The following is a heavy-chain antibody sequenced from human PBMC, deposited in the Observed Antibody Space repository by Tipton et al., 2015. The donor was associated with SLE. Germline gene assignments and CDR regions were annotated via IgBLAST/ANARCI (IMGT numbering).Heavy chain of an antibody. CDR1: GGSISSSSYY. CDR2: ISYSGST. Sequence: LRLSCTVSGGSISSSSYYWGWIRQPPGKGLEWIGSISYSGSTYYNPSLKSRVTISVDTSKNQFSLKLSSVTAADTAVHYCARVFYDSSAYPYWYFDLWGRGTLVTVSS. CDR3: ARVFYDSSAYPYWYFDL. D-gene: IGHD3-22*01. J-gene: IGHJ2*01. V-gene: IGHV4-39*01.